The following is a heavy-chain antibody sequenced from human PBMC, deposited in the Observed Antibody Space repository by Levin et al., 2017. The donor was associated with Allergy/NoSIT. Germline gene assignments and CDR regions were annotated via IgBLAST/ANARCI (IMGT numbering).Heavy chain of an antibody. Sequence: ASETLSLTCAISGDSVSSNSAAWNWIRQSPSRGLEWLGRTYYRSKWYNDYAVSVKSRITINPDTSKNQFSLQLNSVTPEDTAVYYCARDPFRYSTGVPTNWFDPWGQGTLVTVSS. D-gene: IGHD6-13*01. J-gene: IGHJ5*02. CDR2: TYYRSKWYN. CDR1: GDSVSSNSAA. V-gene: IGHV6-1*01. CDR3: ARDPFRYSTGVPTNWFDP.